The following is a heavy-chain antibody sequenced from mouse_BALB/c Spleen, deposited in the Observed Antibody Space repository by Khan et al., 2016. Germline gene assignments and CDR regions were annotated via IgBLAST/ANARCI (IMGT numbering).Heavy chain of an antibody. V-gene: IGHV1S34*01. CDR3: SSPYSSSSVGFAY. Sequence: LVKTGASVKISCKASGYSFTGYYMHWVKQSHGKSLEWIGYITSYNGATSYNQKFKGKATFTVDTSSSTAYTQFNSLTSEDSAVYCWSSPYSSSSVGFAYWGQGTLVTVSA. CDR2: ITSYNGAT. J-gene: IGHJ3*01. D-gene: IGHD1-1*01. CDR1: GYSFTGYY.